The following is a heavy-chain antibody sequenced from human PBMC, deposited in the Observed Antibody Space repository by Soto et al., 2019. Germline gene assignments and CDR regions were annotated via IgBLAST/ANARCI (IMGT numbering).Heavy chain of an antibody. D-gene: IGHD3-10*01. Sequence: QVQLVESGGGVVQPGRSLRLSCAASGFTFSSYGMHWVRQAPGKGLEWVAVISYDGSNKYYADSVKGRFTISRDNSKNTLYLQMNSLRAEDTAVYYCANSTRYGSGSYFFDYWGQGTLVTVSS. CDR2: ISYDGSNK. CDR1: GFTFSSYG. V-gene: IGHV3-30*18. CDR3: ANSTRYGSGSYFFDY. J-gene: IGHJ4*02.